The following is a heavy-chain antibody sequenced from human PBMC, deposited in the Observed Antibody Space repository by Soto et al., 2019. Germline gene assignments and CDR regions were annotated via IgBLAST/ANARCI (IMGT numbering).Heavy chain of an antibody. V-gene: IGHV3-21*01. D-gene: IGHD6-19*01. CDR3: ARGRSRGGWYYYYGMDV. J-gene: IGHJ6*02. CDR1: GFTFSSDS. CDR2: FSSWSSYI. Sequence: PWGSLTLSCAASGFTFSSDSMNWARQAPGKGLEWVSSFSSWSSYIYYAASVKSRVTISRDNAKNSLYLQMNSLRAEDTAVYYCARGRSRGGWYYYYGMDVWDQGTTVTVSS.